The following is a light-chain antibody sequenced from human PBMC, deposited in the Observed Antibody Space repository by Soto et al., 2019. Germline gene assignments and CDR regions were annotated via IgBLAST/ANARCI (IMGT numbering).Light chain of an antibody. CDR3: QQYGSSPWT. CDR1: QSVGSSY. Sequence: EIVLTQSPGTLSLSPGERATLSCRASQSVGSSYLAWYQQKPGQAPRLLVYGASTRATGIPDRFSGSGSGPDFTLSIARLQPEDCAVYFCQQYGSSPWTSGQGTKVDIK. V-gene: IGKV3-20*01. CDR2: GAS. J-gene: IGKJ1*01.